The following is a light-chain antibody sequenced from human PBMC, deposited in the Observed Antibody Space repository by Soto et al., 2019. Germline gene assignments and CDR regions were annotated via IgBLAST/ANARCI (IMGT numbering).Light chain of an antibody. V-gene: IGKV1-39*01. Sequence: DIQMTQSPSSLAASVGARVTITCGASQSISTYLNWYQQKPGKAPKVLIFDASRLQSGVASRFSGSGSGTDFTLTISSLQPEDSATYYCQQSYSAPWTFGQGTKVQVK. J-gene: IGKJ1*01. CDR1: QSISTY. CDR2: DAS. CDR3: QQSYSAPWT.